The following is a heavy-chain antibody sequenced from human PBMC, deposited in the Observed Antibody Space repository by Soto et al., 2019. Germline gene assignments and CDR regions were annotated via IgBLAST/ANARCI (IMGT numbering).Heavy chain of an antibody. CDR2: INPNSGGT. CDR3: ARLTRYNWNYMDWFDP. CDR1: GYTFTGYY. J-gene: IGHJ5*02. V-gene: IGHV1-2*02. D-gene: IGHD1-7*01. Sequence: ASVKFSCNASGYTFTGYYMHWVRQAPGQGLEWMGWINPNSGGTNYAQKFQGRVTMTRDTSISTAYMELSRLRSDDTAVYYCARLTRYNWNYMDWFDPWGQGTLVTVSS.